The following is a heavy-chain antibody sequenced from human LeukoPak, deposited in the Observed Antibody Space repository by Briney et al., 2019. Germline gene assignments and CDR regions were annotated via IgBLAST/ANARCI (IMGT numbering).Heavy chain of an antibody. J-gene: IGHJ4*02. V-gene: IGHV4-34*01. CDR1: GGSFSGYY. CDR3: ARVTKLGILVDY. Sequence: SETLSLTCAVYGGSFSGYYWSWIRQPPGKGLEWIGEINHSGSTNYNPSLKSRVTISVDTSKNQFSLKLSSVTAADTAVYYCARVTKLGILVDYWGQGTLVTVSS. D-gene: IGHD7-27*01. CDR2: INHSGST.